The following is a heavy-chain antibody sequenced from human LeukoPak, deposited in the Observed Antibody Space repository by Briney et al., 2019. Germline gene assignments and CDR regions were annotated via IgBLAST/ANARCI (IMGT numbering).Heavy chain of an antibody. D-gene: IGHD3-16*02. V-gene: IGHV4-59*08. J-gene: IGHJ3*02. CDR3: ARLSDYVWGSYRPFAFDI. CDR2: IYYSGST. Sequence: SETLSLTCTVSGGSISSYYWSWIRQPPGKGLEWIGYIYYSGSTNYNPSLKSRVTISVDTSKNQFSLKLSPVTAADTAVYYCARLSDYVWGSYRPFAFDIWGQGTMVTVSS. CDR1: GGSISSYY.